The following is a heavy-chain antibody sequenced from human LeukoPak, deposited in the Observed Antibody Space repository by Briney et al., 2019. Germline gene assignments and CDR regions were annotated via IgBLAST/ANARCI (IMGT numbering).Heavy chain of an antibody. D-gene: IGHD1-1*01. CDR1: GGSISSYY. J-gene: IGHJ4*02. CDR2: IYTSGST. V-gene: IGHV4-4*07. Sequence: PSETLSLTCTVSGGSISSYYWSRIRQPAGKGLEWIGRIYTSGSTNYNPSLKSRVTISVDTSKNQFSLKLSSVTAADTAIYYCATHVDATRGYYFESWGQGTLVTVSS. CDR3: ATHVDATRGYYFES.